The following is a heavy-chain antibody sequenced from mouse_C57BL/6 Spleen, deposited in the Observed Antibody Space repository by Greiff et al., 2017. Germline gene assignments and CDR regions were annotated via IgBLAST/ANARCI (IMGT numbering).Heavy chain of an antibody. Sequence: EVMLVESGGDLVKPGGSLKLSCAASGFTFSSYGMSWVRQTPDKRLEWVATISSGGSYTYYPDSVKGRFTISRDNAKNTLYLQMSSLKSEDTAMYYCARHIHFDYWGQGTTLTVSS. CDR2: ISSGGSYT. CDR1: GFTFSSYG. CDR3: ARHIHFDY. J-gene: IGHJ2*01. V-gene: IGHV5-6*02.